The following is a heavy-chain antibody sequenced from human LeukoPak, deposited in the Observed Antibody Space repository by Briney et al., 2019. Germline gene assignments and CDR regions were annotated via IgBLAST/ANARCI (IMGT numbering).Heavy chain of an antibody. Sequence: GGSLRLSCAASGFTFSSYAMHWVRQAPGKGLEWVAVISYDGSNKYYADSVKGRFTISRDNSKNTLYLQMNSLRAEDTAVYYCAKGGYYDSSGYYYAAYYFDYWGQGTLVTVSS. CDR3: AKGGYYDSSGYYYAAYYFDY. D-gene: IGHD3-22*01. V-gene: IGHV3-30-3*01. CDR1: GFTFSSYA. CDR2: ISYDGSNK. J-gene: IGHJ4*02.